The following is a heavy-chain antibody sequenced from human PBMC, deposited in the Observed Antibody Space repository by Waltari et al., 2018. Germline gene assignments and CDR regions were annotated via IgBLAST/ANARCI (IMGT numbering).Heavy chain of an antibody. J-gene: IGHJ4*02. CDR3: AGLQGYSYGKGYIDY. Sequence: QLQLQESGPGLVKPSETLSLTCTVPGGSISGSSYSWGWVRQPPGQGLGWIGSSDYSGGTYYNPSLKSRVTISADTSKNQFSLKLSSVTAADTAVYYCAGLQGYSYGKGYIDYWGQGTLVTVSS. D-gene: IGHD5-18*01. CDR1: GGSISGSSYS. V-gene: IGHV4-39*07. CDR2: SDYSGGT.